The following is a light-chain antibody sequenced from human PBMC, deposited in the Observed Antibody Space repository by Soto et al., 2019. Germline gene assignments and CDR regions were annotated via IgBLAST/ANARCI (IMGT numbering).Light chain of an antibody. CDR1: QDISNY. CDR2: DAS. J-gene: IGKJ2*01. Sequence: DIQMTQSPSSLSASVGDRVTITCQASQDISNYLNRYQQKPGKAPKLLIYDASNLETGVPSRFSGSGSGTDFTFTISSLQPEDIATYYCQQYDNLPYTFGQGTKLEIK. V-gene: IGKV1-33*01. CDR3: QQYDNLPYT.